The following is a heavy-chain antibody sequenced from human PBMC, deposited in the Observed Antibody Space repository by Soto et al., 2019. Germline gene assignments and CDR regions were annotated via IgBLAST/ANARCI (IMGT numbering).Heavy chain of an antibody. J-gene: IGHJ4*02. V-gene: IGHV4-30-2*01. D-gene: IGHD3-10*01. CDR1: GGSISSSGYS. Sequence: SETLSLTCAVSGGSISSSGYSWSWIRQAPETGLEWIGYIYQTGSTSYNPSLRSRATISTDLSRNRFSLKLTSVVAADTAVYFCARTRFIRGVPYYFDYWGQGSLVTVSS. CDR3: ARTRFIRGVPYYFDY. CDR2: IYQTGST.